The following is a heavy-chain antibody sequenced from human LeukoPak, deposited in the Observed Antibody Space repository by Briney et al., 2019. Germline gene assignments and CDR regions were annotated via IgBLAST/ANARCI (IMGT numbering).Heavy chain of an antibody. CDR2: ISSSGSTI. Sequence: RGSLRLSCAASGFTFSDYYMSWIRQAPGKGLEWVQSISSSGSTIYYADSVKGRFTISRDNAKNSLYLQMNSLRAEDTAVYYCARERGEWLVYYFDYWGQGTLVTVSS. CDR3: ARERGEWLVYYFDY. CDR1: GFTFSDYY. D-gene: IGHD6-19*01. V-gene: IGHV3-11*04. J-gene: IGHJ4*02.